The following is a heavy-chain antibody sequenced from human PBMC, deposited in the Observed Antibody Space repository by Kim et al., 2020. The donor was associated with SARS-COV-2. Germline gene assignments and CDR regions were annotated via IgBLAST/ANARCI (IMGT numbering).Heavy chain of an antibody. CDR1: GGSISSYY. V-gene: IGHV4-59*01. CDR3: ARVASSIAVAVAFDP. CDR2: IYYSDST. J-gene: IGHJ5*02. D-gene: IGHD6-19*01. Sequence: SETLSLTCTVSGGSISSYYWSWIRQPPGKGLEWIGYIYYSDSTNYNPSLKSRVTISVDTSKNQFSLKLSSVTAADTAVYYCARVASSIAVAVAFDPWGQGTLVTVSS.